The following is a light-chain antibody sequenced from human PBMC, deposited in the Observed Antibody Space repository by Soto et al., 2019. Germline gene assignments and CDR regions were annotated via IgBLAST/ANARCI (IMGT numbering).Light chain of an antibody. CDR1: TSNLGGNT. V-gene: IGLV1-44*01. Sequence: QSVXTQPPSVSXXPGHKVSISCXGSTSNLGGNTVNWYQQLPGTAPKLLIYTNNQRPSGVPDRFSGSKSGTSASLAISGLRSEDEADFYCAAWDDSLNAVVFGGGTKLTVL. J-gene: IGLJ2*01. CDR2: TNN. CDR3: AAWDDSLNAVV.